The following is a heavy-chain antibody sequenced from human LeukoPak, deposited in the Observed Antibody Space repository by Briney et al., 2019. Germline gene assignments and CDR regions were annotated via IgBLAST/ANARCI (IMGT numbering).Heavy chain of an antibody. V-gene: IGHV4-59*08. J-gene: IGHJ3*02. D-gene: IGHD5-18*01. CDR3: ARLDLTAMVRFYAFDI. Sequence: SETLSPTCTVSGGSISSYYWSWIRQPPGRGLEWIGYIYYSGNTNYNPSLKSRVTISVDTSKNQFSLKLSSVTAADTAVYYCARLDLTAMVRFYAFDIWGQGTMVTVSS. CDR1: GGSISSYY. CDR2: IYYSGNT.